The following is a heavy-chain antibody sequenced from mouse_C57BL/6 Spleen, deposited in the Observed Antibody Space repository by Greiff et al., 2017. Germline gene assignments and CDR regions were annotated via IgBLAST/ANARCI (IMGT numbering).Heavy chain of an antibody. CDR2: IYPGDGDT. D-gene: IGHD2-4*01. Sequence: VQGVESGAELVKPGASVKISCKASGYAFSSYWMTWVKQRPGKGLEWIGQIYPGDGDTNYNGKFKGKATLTADKSSSTAYMQLSSLTSEDSAVYFGARVPYYDDGGDWYFDGGGTGTTVTGSS. CDR3: ARVPYYDDGGDWYFDG. V-gene: IGHV1-80*01. J-gene: IGHJ1*03. CDR1: GYAFSSYW.